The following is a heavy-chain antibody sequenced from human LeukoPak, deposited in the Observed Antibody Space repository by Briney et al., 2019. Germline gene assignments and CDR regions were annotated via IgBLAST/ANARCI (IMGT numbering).Heavy chain of an antibody. CDR3: ARRQCSSISCYYAFDI. J-gene: IGHJ3*02. D-gene: IGHD2-2*01. CDR1: GFTFSSYW. Sequence: GGSLRLSCAASGFTFSSYWMSWVRQAPGKGLEWVANIKQDGSERYYVDSLKGRFTISRDNAKNSLYLQMNSLGAEDTAVYYCARRQCSSISCYYAFDIWGQGTMVTVSS. V-gene: IGHV3-7*01. CDR2: IKQDGSER.